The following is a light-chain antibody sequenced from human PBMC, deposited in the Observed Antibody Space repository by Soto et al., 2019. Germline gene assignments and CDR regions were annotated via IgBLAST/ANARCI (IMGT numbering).Light chain of an antibody. CDR2: RAS. CDR1: HNINNL. Sequence: DIQMTQSPSTLSASVGDRVTIDCRASHNINNLLAWYQQKPGEAPKPLIFRASNLYSGVPPRFSGSGSGTQFTLTINGLQPDDFATYYCQQYNNYEWTFGQATKVEVK. CDR3: QQYNNYEWT. J-gene: IGKJ1*01. V-gene: IGKV1-5*03.